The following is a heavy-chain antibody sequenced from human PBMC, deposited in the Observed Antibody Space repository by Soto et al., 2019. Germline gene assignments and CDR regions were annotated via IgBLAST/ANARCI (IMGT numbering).Heavy chain of an antibody. Sequence: QVQLVQSGAEEKKPGASVKVSCEASGYTFTGYAIHWGRQAPGQRLEWMGWINAGNGNTKYSQKFQGTVTITRDTSASAAYMELSGLRSEDTAVYSCARSAISPFGGLIGPFDYWGQGNLVIVSS. J-gene: IGHJ4*02. CDR1: GYTFTGYA. D-gene: IGHD3-16*02. V-gene: IGHV1-3*05. CDR3: ARSAISPFGGLIGPFDY. CDR2: INAGNGNT.